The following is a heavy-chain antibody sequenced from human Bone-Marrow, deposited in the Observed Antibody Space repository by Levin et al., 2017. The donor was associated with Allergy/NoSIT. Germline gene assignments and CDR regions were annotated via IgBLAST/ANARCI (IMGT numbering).Heavy chain of an antibody. J-gene: IGHJ4*02. CDR3: ARKFGSGWSTHFFDS. Sequence: PSETLSLTCSVSGGSISSYYWSWIRQPPGKRLEWIGYFYHSGGTNYNPSLNSRATISIDTSKNQVSLKLSSVTAADTAVYYCARKFGSGWSTHFFDSWGQGTLVTVSS. CDR2: FYHSGGT. D-gene: IGHD6-19*01. V-gene: IGHV4-59*01. CDR1: GGSISSYY.